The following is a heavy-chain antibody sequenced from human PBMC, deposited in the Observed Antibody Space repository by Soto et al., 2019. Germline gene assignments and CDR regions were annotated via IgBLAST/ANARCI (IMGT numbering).Heavy chain of an antibody. CDR3: AEGFVGVCYHCSYHFDS. J-gene: IGHJ4*02. D-gene: IGHD2-8*01. Sequence: EVQLLESGGGLVQPGGSLRLSCAASGFTFSTYVMNWVRLAPGKGLEWVSGISTSGRNTYYADSVEGRFTISGDNSQNTLYWQMSSLGVEDTAVYYCAEGFVGVCYHCSYHFDSSGQGALVTVSS. V-gene: IGHV3-23*01. CDR1: GFTFSTYV. CDR2: ISTSGRNT.